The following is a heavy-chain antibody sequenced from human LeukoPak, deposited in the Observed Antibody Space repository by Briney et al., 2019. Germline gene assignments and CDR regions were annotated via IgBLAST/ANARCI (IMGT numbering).Heavy chain of an antibody. Sequence: GGSLRLSCAASGFTFSNYAIHWVRQAPGKGLECVSAISSIEGRIYYANSVKGRFTISRDNSKNMVFLQMGSLRAEDTAVYYCVGGDYWGQGTLVTVSS. CDR1: GFTFSNYA. J-gene: IGHJ4*02. V-gene: IGHV3-64*01. CDR3: VGGDY. CDR2: ISSIEGRI.